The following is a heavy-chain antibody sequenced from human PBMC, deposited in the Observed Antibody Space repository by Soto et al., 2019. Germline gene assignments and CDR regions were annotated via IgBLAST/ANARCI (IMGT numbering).Heavy chain of an antibody. J-gene: IGHJ5*02. V-gene: IGHV3-11*01. CDR2: ISSSGSTI. Sequence: GGSLRLSCAASGFTFSDYYMSWIRQAPGKGLEWVSYISSSGSTIYYADSVKGRFTISRDNAKNSLYLQMTSLRAEDTAVYYCARDLGTYYYGSGSHRDNWFDPWGQGTLVTVSS. D-gene: IGHD3-10*01. CDR1: GFTFSDYY. CDR3: ARDLGTYYYGSGSHRDNWFDP.